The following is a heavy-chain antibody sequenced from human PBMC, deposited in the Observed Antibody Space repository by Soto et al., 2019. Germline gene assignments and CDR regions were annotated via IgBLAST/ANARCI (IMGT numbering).Heavy chain of an antibody. CDR2: ISDSGGST. V-gene: IGHV3-23*01. CDR1: GFTFSNYA. J-gene: IGHJ4*02. Sequence: EVELLESGGGLVQPGGSLRLSCAASGFTFSNYAMGWVRQASGKGLEWVSDISDSGGSTYYADSVKGRFTISRDNSKNTLYLQMNSLRAEDTALYYCAKDQHGMGHFDYWGRGTLVTVSS. CDR3: AKDQHGMGHFDY. D-gene: IGHD1-26*01.